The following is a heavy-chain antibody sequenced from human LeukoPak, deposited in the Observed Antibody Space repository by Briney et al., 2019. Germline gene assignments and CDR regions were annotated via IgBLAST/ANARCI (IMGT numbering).Heavy chain of an antibody. Sequence: ASVKVSCKASGYTFTGYYMHWVRQAPGQGLEWMGWINPNSGGTNYAQKFQGRVTMARDTSISTAYMELSRLRSDDTAVYYCARGSDDFWSGYSPSYWGQGTLVTVSS. D-gene: IGHD3-3*01. CDR3: ARGSDDFWSGYSPSY. CDR2: INPNSGGT. CDR1: GYTFTGYY. J-gene: IGHJ4*02. V-gene: IGHV1-2*02.